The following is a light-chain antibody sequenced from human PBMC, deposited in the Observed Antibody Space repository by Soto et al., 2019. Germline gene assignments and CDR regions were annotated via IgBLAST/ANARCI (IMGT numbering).Light chain of an antibody. CDR2: RAS. CDR3: QQYHNLWS. Sequence: EILLTHFPAAKTQSPVESATLSCWASYTVGTNLGWYQQRPGQAPRLIIYRASARPTGIPARFSGSGSGTEFTLTISSLQSEDFATYYCQQYHNLWSFGRGTKVDIK. CDR1: YTVGTN. V-gene: IGKV3-15*01. J-gene: IGKJ1*01.